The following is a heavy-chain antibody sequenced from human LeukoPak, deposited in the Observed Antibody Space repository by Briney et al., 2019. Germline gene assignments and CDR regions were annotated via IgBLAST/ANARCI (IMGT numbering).Heavy chain of an antibody. CDR3: AKGTTGNRAPYYYYYMDV. Sequence: PGGSLRLSCAASGFTFSSYEMNWVRQAPGKGLEWVSYISSSGSTIYYADSVKGRFTISRDNSKNTLYLQMNSLRAEDTAVYYCAKGTTGNRAPYYYYYMDVWGKGTTVTISS. CDR1: GFTFSSYE. CDR2: ISSSGSTI. J-gene: IGHJ6*03. D-gene: IGHD1-1*01. V-gene: IGHV3-48*03.